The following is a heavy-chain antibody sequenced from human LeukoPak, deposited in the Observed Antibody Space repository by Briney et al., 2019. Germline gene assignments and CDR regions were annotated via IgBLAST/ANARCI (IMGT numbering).Heavy chain of an antibody. CDR3: ARLSWDFDY. CDR1: GGSFSGYY. Sequence: SETLSLTCAVYGGSFSGYYWSWIRQPPGKGLEWIGSIYYSGSTYYNPSLKSRVTISVDTSKNQFSLKLSSVTAADTAVYYCARLSWDFDYWGQGTLVTVSS. J-gene: IGHJ4*02. D-gene: IGHD6-13*01. V-gene: IGHV4-34*01. CDR2: IYYSGST.